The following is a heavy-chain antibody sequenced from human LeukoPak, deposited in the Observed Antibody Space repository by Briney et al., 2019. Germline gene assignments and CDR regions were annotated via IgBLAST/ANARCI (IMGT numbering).Heavy chain of an antibody. CDR2: IDPSDSYT. CDR1: GYSFTSYW. CDR3: AREPIVVVVAATHWFDP. V-gene: IGHV5-10-1*01. J-gene: IGHJ5*02. Sequence: GESLRTSCKGSGYSFTSYWISWVRQMPGKGLEWMGRIDPSDSYTNYSPSFQGHVTISADKSISTAYLQWSSLKASDTAMYYCAREPIVVVVAATHWFDPWGQGTLVTVSS. D-gene: IGHD2-15*01.